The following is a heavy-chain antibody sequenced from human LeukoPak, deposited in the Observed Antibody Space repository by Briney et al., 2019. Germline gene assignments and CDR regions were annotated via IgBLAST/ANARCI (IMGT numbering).Heavy chain of an antibody. CDR1: GLTFSSYA. CDR3: ARRAGAYTHPYDY. D-gene: IGHD3-16*01. Sequence: GGSLRLSCAASGLTFSSYAMSWVRQAPGKGLEWVSAISGSRGSTHYADSVKGRFTISRDNSKKTLYLQMNSLRAEDTAVYYCARRAGAYTHPYDYWGQGTLVTVSS. J-gene: IGHJ4*02. V-gene: IGHV3-23*01. CDR2: ISGSRGST.